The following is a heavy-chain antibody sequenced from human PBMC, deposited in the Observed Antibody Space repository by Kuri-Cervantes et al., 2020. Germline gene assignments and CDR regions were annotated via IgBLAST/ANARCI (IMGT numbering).Heavy chain of an antibody. V-gene: IGHV1-3*01. Sequence: ASVKVSCKASGYTFTSYAMHWVRQAPGQRLEWMGWINAGNGNTKYSQKFQGRVTLTRDTSASTAYMELSSLRSDDTAVYYCARDIPGQWLVFELWGQGTLVTVSS. CDR1: GYTFTSYA. CDR2: INAGNGNT. CDR3: ARDIPGQWLVFEL. J-gene: IGHJ4*02. D-gene: IGHD6-19*01.